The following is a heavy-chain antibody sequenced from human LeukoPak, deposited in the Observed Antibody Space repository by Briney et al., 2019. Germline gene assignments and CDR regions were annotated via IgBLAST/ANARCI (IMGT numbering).Heavy chain of an antibody. J-gene: IGHJ6*03. V-gene: IGHV4-4*07. Sequence: PSETLSLTCTVSGGSISSYYWSWIRQPAGKGLEWIGRIYTSGSTNYNPSLKSRVTMSVDTSKNQFSLMLSSVTAADTAVYYCARDISAAYYYDMDVWGKGTTVTISS. CDR2: IYTSGST. D-gene: IGHD6-25*01. CDR1: GGSISSYY. CDR3: ARDISAAYYYDMDV.